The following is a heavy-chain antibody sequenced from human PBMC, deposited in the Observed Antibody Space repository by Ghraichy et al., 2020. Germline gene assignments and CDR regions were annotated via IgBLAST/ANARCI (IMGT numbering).Heavy chain of an antibody. CDR1: GFSFSRYA. Sequence: GGSLRLSCSTSGFSFSRYAMHWVRQAPGKGLEYVSAISSNGGSTYYADSVKGRFTISRDNSKNTLYLEMSSLRAEDTAVYYCGGYCSSGYYYCYYGMDVWVQGTTVTVS. CDR3: GGYCSSGYYYCYYGMDV. D-gene: IGHD2-2*01. J-gene: IGHJ6*02. CDR2: ISSNGGST. V-gene: IGHV3-64D*06.